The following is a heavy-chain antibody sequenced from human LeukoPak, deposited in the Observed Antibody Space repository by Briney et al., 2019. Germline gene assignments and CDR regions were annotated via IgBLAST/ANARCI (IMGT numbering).Heavy chain of an antibody. Sequence: SETLSLTCAVYGGSFSGYYWSWLRQPPGKGLEWIGEINHSGSTNYNPSLKSRVTISVDTSKNQFSLKLSSVTAADTAVYYCARARPVKTRIVLVVYASFDYWGQGTLVTVSS. J-gene: IGHJ4*02. CDR2: INHSGST. CDR1: GGSFSGYY. V-gene: IGHV4-34*01. CDR3: ARARPVKTRIVLVVYASFDY. D-gene: IGHD2-8*02.